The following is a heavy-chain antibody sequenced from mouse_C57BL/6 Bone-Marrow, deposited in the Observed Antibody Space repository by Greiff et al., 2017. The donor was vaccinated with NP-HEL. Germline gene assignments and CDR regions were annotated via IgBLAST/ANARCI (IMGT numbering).Heavy chain of an antibody. CDR2: IYPRSGTT. Sequence: QVQLQQSGAELARPGASVKLSCKASGYTFTSYGISWVKQRTGQGLEWIGEIYPRSGTTYYNEKFKGKATLTADKSSSTAYMELRSLTSEDSAVYFCARGDWDWYFDVWGTGTTVTVSS. D-gene: IGHD4-1*01. J-gene: IGHJ1*03. V-gene: IGHV1-81*01. CDR3: ARGDWDWYFDV. CDR1: GYTFTSYG.